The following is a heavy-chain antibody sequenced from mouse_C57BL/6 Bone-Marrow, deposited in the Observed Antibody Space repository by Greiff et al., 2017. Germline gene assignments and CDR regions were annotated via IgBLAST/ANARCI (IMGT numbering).Heavy chain of an antibody. CDR2: IDPEIGDT. V-gene: IGHV14-4*01. Sequence: VQLKQSGAELVRPGASVKLSCTASGFNIKDDYIHWVKQRPEPGLEWIGWIDPEIGDTEYASKFQGKATITSDTSSNTAYLQLSSLTSEDTAVYYCSSFDGNYFDFWGQGTPLTVAS. CDR1: GFNIKDDY. CDR3: SSFDGNYFDF. D-gene: IGHD2-3*01. J-gene: IGHJ2*01.